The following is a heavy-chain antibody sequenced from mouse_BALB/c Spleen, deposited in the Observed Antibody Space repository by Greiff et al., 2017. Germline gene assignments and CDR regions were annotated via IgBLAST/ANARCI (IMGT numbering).Heavy chain of an antibody. V-gene: IGHV1S81*02. J-gene: IGHJ2*01. CDR3: ARSRGDFDY. Sequence: QVQLKQPGAELVKPGASVKLSCKASGYTFTSYWMHWVKQRPGQGLEWIGEINPSNGRTNYNEKFKSKATLTVDKSSSTAYMQLSSLTSEDSAVYYCARSRGDFDYWGQGTTLTVSS. CDR1: GYTFTSYW. CDR2: INPSNGRT.